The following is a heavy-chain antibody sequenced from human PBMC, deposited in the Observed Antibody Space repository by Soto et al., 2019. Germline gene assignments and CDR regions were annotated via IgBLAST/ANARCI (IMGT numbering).Heavy chain of an antibody. D-gene: IGHD2-2*01. Sequence: GASVKVSCKASGGTFSSYTISWVRQAPGQGLEWMGRIIPILGIANYAQKFQGRVTITADKSTSTAYMELSSLRSEDTAVYYCARDPGRCSSTSCYGGYWGQGTLVTVSS. CDR2: IIPILGIA. J-gene: IGHJ4*02. CDR3: ARDPGRCSSTSCYGGY. V-gene: IGHV1-69*04. CDR1: GGTFSSYT.